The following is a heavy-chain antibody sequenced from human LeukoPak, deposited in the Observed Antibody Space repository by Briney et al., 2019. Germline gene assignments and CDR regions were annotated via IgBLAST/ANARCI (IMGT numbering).Heavy chain of an antibody. CDR3: ARVSYSGYDSY. Sequence: GASVKVSCKASGGTFSSYAISWVRQAPGQGLEWMGRIIPILGIANYAQKFQGRVTITADKSTSTAYMELSSLRSEDTAVYYCARVSYSGYDSYWGQGTLVTVSS. CDR2: IIPILGIA. CDR1: GGTFSSYA. D-gene: IGHD5-12*01. V-gene: IGHV1-69*04. J-gene: IGHJ4*02.